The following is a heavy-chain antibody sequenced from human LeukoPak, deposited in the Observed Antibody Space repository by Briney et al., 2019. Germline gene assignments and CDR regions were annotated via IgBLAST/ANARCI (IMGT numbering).Heavy chain of an antibody. CDR1: GFTFSSYW. V-gene: IGHV3-74*01. CDR2: INSDGSST. CDR3: AREYYYDSSGYYTGYYYYGMDV. Sequence: PGGSLRLSCAASGFTFSSYWMHWVRQAPGTGLVWVSRINSDGSSTSYADSVKGRFTISRDNAKNTLYLQMNSLRAEDTAVYYCAREYYYDSSGYYTGYYYYGMDVWGQGTTVTVSS. D-gene: IGHD3-22*01. J-gene: IGHJ6*02.